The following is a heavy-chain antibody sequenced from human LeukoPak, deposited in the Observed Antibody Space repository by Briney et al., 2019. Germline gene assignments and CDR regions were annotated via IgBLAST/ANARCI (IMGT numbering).Heavy chain of an antibody. Sequence: GGSLRLSCAASGFTFSYYAITWVRQAPGKGLEWVSGISDSGSTTSYADSVKGRFTISRDNSNNTLFLQMHNLRAEDTAMYYCALRVTTALNAFDIWGQGTMVTVS. CDR2: ISDSGSTT. CDR3: ALRVTTALNAFDI. D-gene: IGHD1/OR15-1a*01. CDR1: GFTFSYYA. V-gene: IGHV3-23*01. J-gene: IGHJ3*02.